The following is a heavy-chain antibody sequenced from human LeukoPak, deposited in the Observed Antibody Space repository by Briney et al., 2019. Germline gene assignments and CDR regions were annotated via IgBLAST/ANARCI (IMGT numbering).Heavy chain of an antibody. CDR2: ISDT. CDR3: ATLLRSFDAFDI. J-gene: IGHJ3*02. Sequence: GESLKISCKGSGYSFTSYWIGWVRQMTGKGLEWMGIISDTRYSPSFQGQVTISADKSISTAYLQWSSLKASDTAMYYCATLLRSFDAFDIWGQGTMVTVSS. V-gene: IGHV5-51*01. D-gene: IGHD2-15*01. CDR1: GYSFTSYW.